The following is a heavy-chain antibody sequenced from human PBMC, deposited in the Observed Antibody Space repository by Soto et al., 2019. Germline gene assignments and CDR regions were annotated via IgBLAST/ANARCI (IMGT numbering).Heavy chain of an antibody. CDR3: ARPPPTVTDYYYGMDV. CDR2: MNPNSGNT. J-gene: IGHJ6*02. V-gene: IGHV1-8*01. CDR1: GYTFTSYD. Sequence: QVQLVQSGAEVKKPGASVKVSCKASGYTFTSYDINWVRQATGQGLEWMGWMNPNSGNTGYAQKFQGRVTMTRNTSISTAYMELSSLRSEDTAVYYCARPPPTVTDYYYGMDVWGQGTTVTVSS. D-gene: IGHD4-17*01.